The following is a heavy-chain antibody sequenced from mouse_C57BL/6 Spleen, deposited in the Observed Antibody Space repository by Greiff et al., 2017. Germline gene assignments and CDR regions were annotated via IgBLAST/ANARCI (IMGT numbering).Heavy chain of an antibody. D-gene: IGHD2-2*01. V-gene: IGHV5-4*03. J-gene: IGHJ3*01. Sequence: DVKLQESGGGLVKPGRSLKLSCAASGFTFSSYAMSWVRQSPEKRLEWVATISDGGSYNYYPGYVKGRFTISRDNAKNNLYLQMSHLKSEDTAIYYCAILSTMVTTRGYWGQRTLVTVSA. CDR1: GFTFSSYA. CDR3: AILSTMVTTRGY. CDR2: ISDGGSYN.